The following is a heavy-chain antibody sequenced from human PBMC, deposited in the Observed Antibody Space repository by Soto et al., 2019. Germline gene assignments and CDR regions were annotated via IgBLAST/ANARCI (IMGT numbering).Heavy chain of an antibody. CDR1: GFTFSSYA. V-gene: IGHV3-23*01. CDR2: ISGSGGST. Sequence: GGSLRLSCAASGFTFSSYAMSWVRQAPGKGLEWVSAISGSGGSTYYADSVKGRFTIPRDNSKNTLYLQMNSLRAEDTAVYYCAKVARSSWYAAEDYWGQGTLVTVSS. D-gene: IGHD6-13*01. J-gene: IGHJ4*02. CDR3: AKVARSSWYAAEDY.